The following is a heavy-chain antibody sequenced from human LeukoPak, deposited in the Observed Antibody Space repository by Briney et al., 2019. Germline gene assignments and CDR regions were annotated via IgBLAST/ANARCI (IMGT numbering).Heavy chain of an antibody. Sequence: SVKVSCKASGYTGTSYDINWGRQAPGQGLEWMGGIIPIFGTANYAQKFQGRVTITADESTSTAYMELSSLRSEDTAVYYCAREYRDTAMVPFDYWGQGTLVTVSS. CDR1: GYTGTSYD. J-gene: IGHJ4*02. D-gene: IGHD5-18*01. CDR3: AREYRDTAMVPFDY. V-gene: IGHV1-69*13. CDR2: IIPIFGTA.